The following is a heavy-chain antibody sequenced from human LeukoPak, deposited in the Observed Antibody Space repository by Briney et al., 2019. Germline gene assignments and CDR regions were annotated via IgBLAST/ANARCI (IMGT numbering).Heavy chain of an antibody. J-gene: IGHJ6*02. D-gene: IGHD4-11*01. CDR1: GGSISSGGYY. CDR2: IYYSGST. V-gene: IGHV4-31*03. Sequence: SQTLSLTCTVSGGSISSGGYYWSWIRQHPGKGLEWIGYIYYSGSTYYNPSLKSRVTISVDTSKNQFSLKLSSVTAADTAVYYCARGETVTTVHQYCYYGMDVWGQGTTVTVSS. CDR3: ARGETVTTVHQYCYYGMDV.